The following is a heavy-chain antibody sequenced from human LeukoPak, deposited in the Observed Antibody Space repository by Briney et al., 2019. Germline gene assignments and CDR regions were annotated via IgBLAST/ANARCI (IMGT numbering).Heavy chain of an antibody. CDR3: ARDAPHYYDSSGYYSPGIDY. J-gene: IGHJ4*02. Sequence: GGSLRLSCAASGFTLSRHWMSWFRQAPGKGLEWVANIKQDGSEKYYVDSVKGRFTISRDNAKNSLYLQMNSLRAEDTAVYYCARDAPHYYDSSGYYSPGIDYWGQGTLVTVSS. V-gene: IGHV3-7*01. D-gene: IGHD3-22*01. CDR1: GFTLSRHW. CDR2: IKQDGSEK.